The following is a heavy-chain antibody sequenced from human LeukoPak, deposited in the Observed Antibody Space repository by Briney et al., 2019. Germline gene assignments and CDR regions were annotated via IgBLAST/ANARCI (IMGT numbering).Heavy chain of an antibody. CDR1: GGSISSGGYY. CDR2: IYYSGST. Sequence: SETLSLTCTVSGGSISSGGYYWSWIRQPPGKGLEWIGYIYYSGSTNYNPSLKSRVTISVDTSKNQFSLKLSSVTAADTAVYYCASTTGAGLDYWGQGTLVTVSS. V-gene: IGHV4-61*08. J-gene: IGHJ4*02. CDR3: ASTTGAGLDY. D-gene: IGHD1-1*01.